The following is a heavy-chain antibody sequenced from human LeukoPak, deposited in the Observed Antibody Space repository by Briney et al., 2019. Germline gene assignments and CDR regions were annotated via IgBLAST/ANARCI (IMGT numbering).Heavy chain of an antibody. CDR1: GGSISSYY. D-gene: IGHD6-13*01. V-gene: IGHV4-59*08. Sequence: PSETLSLTCTVSGGSISSYYWSWIRQPPGKGLEWLGYIYYSGSTNYNRSLKSRVTISVDTSKNQFSLKLSSVTAADTAVYYCARHVGSSSWSGIYYYYYYGMDVWGQGTTVTVSS. CDR2: IYYSGST. J-gene: IGHJ6*02. CDR3: ARHVGSSSWSGIYYYYYYGMDV.